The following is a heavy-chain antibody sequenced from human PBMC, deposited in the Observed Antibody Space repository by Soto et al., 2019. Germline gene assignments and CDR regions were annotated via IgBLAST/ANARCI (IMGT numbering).Heavy chain of an antibody. Sequence: GGSLRLSCAVSGFTFSNYGMHWVRQAPGKGLEWVAVISFDGSNQFYGDSVKDRFTISRDNSKNTLYLQMNILRAEDTAVYFCAKSRDGYNFYYCYGMDVWGQGTTVTVSS. CDR2: ISFDGSNQ. CDR1: GFTFSNYG. D-gene: IGHD5-12*01. J-gene: IGHJ6*02. CDR3: AKSRDGYNFYYCYGMDV. V-gene: IGHV3-30*18.